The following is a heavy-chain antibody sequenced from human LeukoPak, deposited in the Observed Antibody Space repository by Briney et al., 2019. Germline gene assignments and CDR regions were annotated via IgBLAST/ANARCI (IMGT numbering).Heavy chain of an antibody. J-gene: IGHJ6*02. CDR3: AREGTGYSSGWSPYYYGMDV. D-gene: IGHD6-19*01. CDR2: IYTSGST. CDR1: GGSISSYY. V-gene: IGHV4-4*07. Sequence: SETLSLTCTVSGGSISSYYWSWIRQPAGKGLEWIGRIYTSGSTNYNPSLKSRVTMSVDTSKNQFSLKLSSVTAADTAVYYCAREGTGYSSGWSPYYYGMDVWGQGTTVTVSS.